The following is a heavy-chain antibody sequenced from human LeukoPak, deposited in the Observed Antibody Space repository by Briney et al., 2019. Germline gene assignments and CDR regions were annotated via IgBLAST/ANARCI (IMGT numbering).Heavy chain of an antibody. V-gene: IGHV1-69*13. D-gene: IGHD6-13*01. CDR2: ISPIFGTA. J-gene: IGHJ3*02. CDR3: ASESGSSWYVRWNAFDI. Sequence: GASVKVSCKASGATFSSYAISWVRQAPGQGLELMGGISPIFGTANYAQKVQGRVTITADESTSTAYLELSSLRSEDTAVYYCASESGSSWYVRWNAFDIWGQGTMVTVSS. CDR1: GATFSSYA.